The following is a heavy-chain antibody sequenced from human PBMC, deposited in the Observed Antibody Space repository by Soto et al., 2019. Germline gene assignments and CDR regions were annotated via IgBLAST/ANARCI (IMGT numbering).Heavy chain of an antibody. CDR3: ARGLVVGATVEGWFDP. D-gene: IGHD1-26*01. CDR1: GYTFTSYA. J-gene: IGHJ5*02. Sequence: SVKVSCKASGYTFTSYAMHWVRQAPGQRLEWMGWINAGNGNTKYSQKFQGRVTITRDTSASTAYMELSSLRSEDTAVYYCARGLVVGATVEGWFDPWGQGPLVTVSS. V-gene: IGHV1-3*01. CDR2: INAGNGNT.